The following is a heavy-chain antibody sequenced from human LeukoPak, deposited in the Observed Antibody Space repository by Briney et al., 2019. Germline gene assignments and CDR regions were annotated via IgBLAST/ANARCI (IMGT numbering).Heavy chain of an antibody. CDR3: ARGPGLDTAMGPLDY. CDR1: GFTFSSYA. Sequence: PGRSLRLSCAASGFTFSSYAMHWVRQAPGKGLEWVAVISYDGSNKYYADSVKGRFTISRDNSKNTLYLQMNSLRAEDTAVYYCARGPGLDTAMGPLDYWGQGTLVTVSS. J-gene: IGHJ4*02. V-gene: IGHV3-30-3*01. CDR2: ISYDGSNK. D-gene: IGHD5-18*01.